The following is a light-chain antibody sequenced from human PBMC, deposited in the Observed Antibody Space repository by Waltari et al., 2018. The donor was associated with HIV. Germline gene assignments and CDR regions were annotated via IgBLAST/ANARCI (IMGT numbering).Light chain of an antibody. CDR2: RSD. Sequence: QSVLTQPPSASGTPALRVTISCSGSGSNIETRPVNWYQQLAGSAPKLLIYRSDLRPSGVPDRFSGSKSATSASLAISGLQSEDEATYYCASWDDSLNGVIFGGGTELTVL. J-gene: IGLJ2*01. CDR3: ASWDDSLNGVI. V-gene: IGLV1-44*01. CDR1: GSNIETRP.